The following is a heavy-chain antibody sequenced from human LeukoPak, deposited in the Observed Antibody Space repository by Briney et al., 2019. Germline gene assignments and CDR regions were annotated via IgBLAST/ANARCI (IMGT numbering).Heavy chain of an antibody. CDR1: GGSINSGVYF. D-gene: IGHD1-26*01. V-gene: IGHV4-39*07. CDR3: ASLRSGSPANDAFDI. CDR2: IYYSGST. Sequence: PSETLSLTCTVSGGSINSGVYFWGWIRQPPGKGLEWIGSIYYSGSTYYNPSLKSRVTISVDTSKNQFSLKLSSVTAADTAVYYCASLRSGSPANDAFDIWGQGTMVTVSS. J-gene: IGHJ3*02.